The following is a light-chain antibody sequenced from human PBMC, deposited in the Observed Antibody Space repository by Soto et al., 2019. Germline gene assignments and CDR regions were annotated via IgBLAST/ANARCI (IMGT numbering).Light chain of an antibody. CDR3: QQSYSLTLT. CDR2: AAS. J-gene: IGKJ4*01. CDR1: QSISSD. V-gene: IGKV1-39*01. Sequence: DIQMTQSPSSLSASVGDRVTITCRASQSISSDLNWYQQKPGKAPKLLIYAASSLQSGVPSRFSGSESGTDFTLTISSLQPEDFATYYCQQSYSLTLTFGGGTKVEIK.